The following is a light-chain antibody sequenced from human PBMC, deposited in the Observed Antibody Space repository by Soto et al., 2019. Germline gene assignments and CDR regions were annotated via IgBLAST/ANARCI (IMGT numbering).Light chain of an antibody. CDR2: LAS. J-gene: IGKJ2*03. CDR1: QNIQSF. Sequence: DIQMTQFPSTLSASVGDQVTITCRASQNIQSFLAWYQQKPGKAPKLLIYLASRLEGGVPSRFSGSGSGTEFTHTINSLQPDDFAIYFCQQYNSHSYYSFGQGTKLEVK. V-gene: IGKV1-5*03. CDR3: QQYNSHSYYS.